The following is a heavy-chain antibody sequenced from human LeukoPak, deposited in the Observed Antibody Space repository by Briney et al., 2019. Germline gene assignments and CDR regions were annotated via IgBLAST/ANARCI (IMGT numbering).Heavy chain of an antibody. D-gene: IGHD3-10*01. CDR2: ISYDGTNK. J-gene: IGHJ4*02. V-gene: IGHV3-30*03. CDR1: GFTFSNYG. CDR3: ARDLWGDFDY. Sequence: GSLRLSCAASGFTFSNYGMHWVRQAPGKGLEWVAVISYDGTNKDYADSVKGRFTISRDNSKNTLYLQMSSLRPEDTAVYYCARDLWGDFDYWGQGTLVTVSS.